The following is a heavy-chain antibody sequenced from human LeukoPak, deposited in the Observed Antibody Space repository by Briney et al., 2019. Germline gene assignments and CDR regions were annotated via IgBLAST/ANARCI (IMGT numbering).Heavy chain of an antibody. D-gene: IGHD2/OR15-2a*01. V-gene: IGHV4-39*02. CDR2: IYYSGST. Sequence: SETLSLTRTVSGGSISSSNYYWGWIRQPPGKGLEWNGSIYYSGSTYYNPSLKSRVTISVDTSKNQFSLKLSSVTPEDTAVYYCARDPAGIGDAFDIWGQGTMVTVSS. CDR3: ARDPAGIGDAFDI. J-gene: IGHJ3*02. CDR1: GGSISSSNYY.